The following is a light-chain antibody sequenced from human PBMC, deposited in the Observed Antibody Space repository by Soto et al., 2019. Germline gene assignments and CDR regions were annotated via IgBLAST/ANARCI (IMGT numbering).Light chain of an antibody. CDR3: LQHNTYQLS. CDR2: GAS. Sequence: DIQMTQSPSAMSASVGDRVTITCRASRGISHYLAWFQQRPGKVPKRLIYGASTLESGVPSRFIGSGSGTEFTLTISSLQPEDFATYYCLQHNTYQLSFGGGTKV. V-gene: IGKV1-17*03. CDR1: RGISHY. J-gene: IGKJ4*01.